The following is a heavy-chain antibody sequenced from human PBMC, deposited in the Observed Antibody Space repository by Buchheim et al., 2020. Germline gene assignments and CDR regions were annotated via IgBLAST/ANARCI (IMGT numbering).Heavy chain of an antibody. Sequence: QVQLVQSGAEVKKPGASVKVSCKASGYTFTSYGISWVRQAPGQGLEWMGWISAYNGNTNYAQKLQGRVTMTTDTSTSTAYMELRSLRYDDTAVYYCARDKPPQWLVSLPSVWNGMDVWGQGTT. V-gene: IGHV1-18*01. CDR2: ISAYNGNT. CDR1: GYTFTSYG. D-gene: IGHD6-19*01. CDR3: ARDKPPQWLVSLPSVWNGMDV. J-gene: IGHJ6*02.